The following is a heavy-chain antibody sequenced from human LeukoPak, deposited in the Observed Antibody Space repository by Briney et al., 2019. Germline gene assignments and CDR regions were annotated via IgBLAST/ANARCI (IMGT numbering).Heavy chain of an antibody. CDR1: GGSISSYY. CDR3: ARERRGYDSSGHYYYYGMDV. D-gene: IGHD5-12*01. CDR2: IYYSGST. J-gene: IGHJ6*02. V-gene: IGHV4-59*01. Sequence: PSETLSLTCTVSGGSISSYYWSWIRQPPGKGLEWIGYIYYSGSTNYNPSLKSRVTISVDTSKNQFSLKLSSVTAADTAVYYCARERRGYDSSGHYYYYGMDVWAKGHGHRFL.